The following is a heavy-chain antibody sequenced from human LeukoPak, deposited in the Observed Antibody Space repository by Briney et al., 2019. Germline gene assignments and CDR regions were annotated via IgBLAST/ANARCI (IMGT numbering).Heavy chain of an antibody. Sequence: GGSLRLSCTASGFTFSEYTLDWVRQVPGKGLEWVSSISPLSDYIYQADSVRGRFTISRDNAQTSLYLQMNSLRAEDTAVYYCAKAGKDIVVGPFDYWGQGTLVTVSP. D-gene: IGHD2-15*01. CDR2: ISPLSDYI. CDR1: GFTFSEYT. J-gene: IGHJ4*02. CDR3: AKAGKDIVVGPFDY. V-gene: IGHV3-21*01.